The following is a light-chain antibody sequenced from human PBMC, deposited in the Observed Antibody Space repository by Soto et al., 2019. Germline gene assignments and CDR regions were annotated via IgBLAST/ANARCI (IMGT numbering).Light chain of an antibody. V-gene: IGKV1-6*01. CDR1: QDIRSD. CDR3: LQDHTYPWT. Sequence: AIQLTQSPSSLSASVGDRVTISCRASQDIRSDLCWYQQEPGKAPKMLIFAASHLQSGVPSRFSGNASGTTFTLTISSLQPEDVATYYCLQDHTYPWTFGQGTKVDI. J-gene: IGKJ1*01. CDR2: AAS.